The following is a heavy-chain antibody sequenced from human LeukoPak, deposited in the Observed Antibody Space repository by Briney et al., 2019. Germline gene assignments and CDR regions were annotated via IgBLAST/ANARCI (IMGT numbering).Heavy chain of an antibody. D-gene: IGHD3-16*01. J-gene: IGHJ5*02. CDR3: GKKGGA. V-gene: IGHV3-23*01. CDR2: IGGRGGST. CDR1: GFRFSDFT. Sequence: GGSRRLSCAASGFRFSDFTMTWVRQAPGKGTEWVSAIGGRGGSTYYADSLGGRFTISRDNSKDMLYLQMNSLKVEDTATYYCGKKGGAWGQGTKVTVSS.